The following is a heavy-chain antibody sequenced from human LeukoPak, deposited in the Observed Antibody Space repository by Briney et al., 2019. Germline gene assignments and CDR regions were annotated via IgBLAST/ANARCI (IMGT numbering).Heavy chain of an antibody. CDR2: ISAYNSNT. V-gene: IGHV1-18*01. J-gene: IGHJ6*03. D-gene: IGHD6-19*01. CDR1: GYTFTSYG. Sequence: ASGKVSCKASGYTFTSYGISWVRQAPGQGLEWMGWISAYNSNTNYAQKLQGRVTMTTDTSTSTAYMELSSLRSEDTAVYYCARAFLVAGSYMDVWGKGTTVTVSS. CDR3: ARAFLVAGSYMDV.